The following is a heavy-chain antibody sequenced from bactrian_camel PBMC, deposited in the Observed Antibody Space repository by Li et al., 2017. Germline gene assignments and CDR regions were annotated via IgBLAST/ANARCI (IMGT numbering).Heavy chain of an antibody. Sequence: VQLVESGGGSVQAGGSLRLSCVVSGYTYCRYDMSWWRQAPGKEREGVARIATGSGNTYYADSVKGRFTISQDNAKNTLYLQMNSLKPEDSALYVCAVDRYRCHFGATWFEPANYAVWGLGTQVTVS. V-gene: IGHV3S31*01. D-gene: IGHD4*01. CDR1: GYTYCRYD. CDR2: IATGSGNT. CDR3: AVDRYRCHFGATWFEPANYAV. J-gene: IGHJ4*01.